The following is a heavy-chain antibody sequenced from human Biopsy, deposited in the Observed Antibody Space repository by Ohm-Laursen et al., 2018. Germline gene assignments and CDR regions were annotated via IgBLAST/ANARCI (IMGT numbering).Heavy chain of an antibody. D-gene: IGHD4-23*01. V-gene: IGHV3-48*04. CDR2: ISGGGTI. Sequence: SLRLSCSASGFTFSSYSMNWARQAPGRGLEWVSYISGGGTIYYGDSMKGRVTISRDNAKNSLYLQMHSLRAEDTAVYYCARDTRWSPYSMDVWGQGTTVTVSS. J-gene: IGHJ6*02. CDR1: GFTFSSYS. CDR3: ARDTRWSPYSMDV.